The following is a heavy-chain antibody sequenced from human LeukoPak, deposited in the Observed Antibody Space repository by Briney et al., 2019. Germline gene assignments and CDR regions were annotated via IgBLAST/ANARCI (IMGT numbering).Heavy chain of an antibody. V-gene: IGHV4-39*07. CDR3: ATAVATINVYYYYYMDV. J-gene: IGHJ6*03. D-gene: IGHD5-24*01. CDR2: IHYSGST. CDR1: GSSISSSSYY. Sequence: SSETLSLTCTVSGSSISSSSYYWGWIRQPPGKGLEWIGSIHYSGSTNYNPSLKSRVTISVDTSKNQFSLKLSSVTAADTAVYYCATAVATINVYYYYYMDVWGKGTTVTVSS.